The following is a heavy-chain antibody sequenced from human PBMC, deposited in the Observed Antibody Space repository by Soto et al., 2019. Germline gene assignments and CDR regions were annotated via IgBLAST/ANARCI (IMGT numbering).Heavy chain of an antibody. CDR2: IIPIFGTA. D-gene: IGHD4-17*01. CDR3: ARGTTVVTYFDY. CDR1: VGTFSSYA. V-gene: IGHV1-69*06. J-gene: IGHJ4*02. Sequence: ASVKVSCKASVGTFSSYAISWLRQAPGQGLEWMGGIIPIFGTANYAQKFQGRVTITADKSTSTAYMELSSLRSEDTAVYYCARGTTVVTYFDYWGQGTLVTVSS.